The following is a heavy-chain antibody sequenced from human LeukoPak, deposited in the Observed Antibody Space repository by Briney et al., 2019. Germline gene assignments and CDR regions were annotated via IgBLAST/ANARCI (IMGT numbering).Heavy chain of an antibody. CDR3: ARVAEAAAFDS. V-gene: IGHV3-21*01. CDR1: GFTFSSYN. D-gene: IGHD6-13*01. CDR2: ISSSDSYI. Sequence: GGSLRLSCAASGFTFSSYNMNWVRQAPGKGLEWVSSISSSDSYIYYADSVKGRFTISRDNAKNSLFLQMNSLRAEDTAVYYCARVAEAAAFDSWGQGTLVTVSS. J-gene: IGHJ4*02.